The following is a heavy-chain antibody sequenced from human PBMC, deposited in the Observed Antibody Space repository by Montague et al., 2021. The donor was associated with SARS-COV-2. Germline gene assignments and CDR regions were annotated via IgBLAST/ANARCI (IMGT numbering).Heavy chain of an antibody. D-gene: IGHD3-10*01. CDR2: INHGGST. J-gene: IGHJ6*03. CDR3: ARLRDGVVPSPILGVGPFYSYYYIDV. V-gene: IGHV4-34*01. CDR1: GSSFSVYY. Sequence: SETLSLTCAVHGSSFSVYYWNWIRQSPGKGLEWIGEINHGGSTKYSPSLKSRLTISADTSKNQFSLKLTSVAAADTAVYYCARLRDGVVPSPILGVGPFYSYYYIDVWGRGTTVTVSS.